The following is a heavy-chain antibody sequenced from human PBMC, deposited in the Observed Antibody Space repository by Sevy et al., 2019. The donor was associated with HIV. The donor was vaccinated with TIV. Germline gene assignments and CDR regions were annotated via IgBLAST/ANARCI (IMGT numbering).Heavy chain of an antibody. CDR1: GFSFSSYW. V-gene: IGHV3-7*03. CDR3: ARGNSGSFDY. Sequence: GGSLRLSCAASGFSFSSYWMHWVRQAPGKGLEWVAIIKKDESGKNYAAALKGGFTISRDNAKNSVYLQMNSLRPEDTAIYYCARGNSGSFDYWGQGTLVTVSS. D-gene: IGHD3-22*01. J-gene: IGHJ4*02. CDR2: IKKDESGK.